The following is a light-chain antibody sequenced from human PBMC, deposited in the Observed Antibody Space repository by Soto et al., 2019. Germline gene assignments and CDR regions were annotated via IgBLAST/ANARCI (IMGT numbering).Light chain of an antibody. CDR3: QQYDNTPYT. Sequence: DIVMTQSPDSLAVSLGERATIKCKSSQSVLYSSNNKNYLAWYQQKSGQPPKLLIYWASTRESGVPDRFSGSWSGTDFTLTITRLQAEDVAVYYCQQYDNTPYTFCQGTKLEIK. V-gene: IGKV4-1*01. J-gene: IGKJ2*01. CDR1: QSVLYSSNNKNY. CDR2: WAS.